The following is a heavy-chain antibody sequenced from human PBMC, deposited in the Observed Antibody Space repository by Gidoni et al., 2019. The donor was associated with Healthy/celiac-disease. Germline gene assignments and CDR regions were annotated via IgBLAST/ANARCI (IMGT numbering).Heavy chain of an antibody. D-gene: IGHD6-19*01. CDR2: IIPIFGTA. V-gene: IGHV1-69*01. CDR3: ARDRHIAVAFDWFDP. J-gene: IGHJ5*02. Sequence: LEWMGGIIPIFGTANYAQKFQGRVTITADESTSTAYMELSSLRSEDTAVYYCARDRHIAVAFDWFDPWGQGTLVTVSS.